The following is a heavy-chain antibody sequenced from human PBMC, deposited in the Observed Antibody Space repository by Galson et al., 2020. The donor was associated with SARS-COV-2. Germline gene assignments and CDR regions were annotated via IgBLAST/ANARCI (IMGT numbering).Heavy chain of an antibody. D-gene: IGHD6-13*01. CDR2: SGNT. Sequence: SQTLSLTCTVSGGPISSYYWSWLRQPPGKGLEWIGDSGNTNYNPSLKSRVTISLDTSKNQFSLKLSSVTAADTAVYYCAREGIRYSSSWFYFDYWGQGTLVTVSS. CDR3: AREGIRYSSSWFYFDY. CDR1: GGPISSYY. J-gene: IGHJ4*02. V-gene: IGHV4-59*01.